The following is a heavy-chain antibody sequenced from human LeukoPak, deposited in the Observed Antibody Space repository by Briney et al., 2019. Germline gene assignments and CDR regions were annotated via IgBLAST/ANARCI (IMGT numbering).Heavy chain of an antibody. V-gene: IGHV3-21*01. CDR2: ISSSSSYI. Sequence: AGGSLRLSCAASGFTFSSYAMSWVRQDPGKGLEWVSSISSSSSYIYYADSVKGRFTISRDNAKNSLYLQMNSLRAEDTAVYYCARVPVAAPGRFDPWGQGTLVTVSS. CDR1: GFTFSSYA. CDR3: ARVPVAAPGRFDP. D-gene: IGHD6-19*01. J-gene: IGHJ5*02.